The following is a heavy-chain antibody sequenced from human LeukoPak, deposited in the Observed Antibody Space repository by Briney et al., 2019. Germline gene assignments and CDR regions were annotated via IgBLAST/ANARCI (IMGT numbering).Heavy chain of an antibody. Sequence: ASVKVSCKASGYTFTSYDINWVRQVTGQGLEWMGWMNPKSGNTGYAQKFQGRVTITRNTSISTAYMEVSSLRYEDTAVYYCARDPGGGYKDDALDIWGQGTMVTVSS. J-gene: IGHJ3*02. CDR1: GYTFTSYD. V-gene: IGHV1-8*03. CDR3: ARDPGGGYKDDALDI. CDR2: MNPKSGNT. D-gene: IGHD3-16*01.